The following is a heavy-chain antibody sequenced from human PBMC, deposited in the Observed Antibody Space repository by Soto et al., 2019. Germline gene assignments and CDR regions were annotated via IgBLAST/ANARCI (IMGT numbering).Heavy chain of an antibody. D-gene: IGHD6-6*01. Sequence: SETLSLTCTVSGGSISSSSYYWGWIRQPPGKGLEWIGSIYYSGSTYYNPSLKSRVTISVDTSKNQFSLKLSSVTAADTAVYYCARLYRSSPDFDYWGQGTLVTVSS. V-gene: IGHV4-39*01. CDR1: GGSISSSSYY. J-gene: IGHJ4*02. CDR3: ARLYRSSPDFDY. CDR2: IYYSGST.